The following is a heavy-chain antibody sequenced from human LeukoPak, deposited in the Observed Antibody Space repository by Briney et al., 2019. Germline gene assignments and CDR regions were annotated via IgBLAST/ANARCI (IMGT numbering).Heavy chain of an antibody. CDR2: IYTSGST. CDR3: ARENYDFWSGATHFDY. Sequence: SETLSLTCTVSGGSISSYYWSWLRPPAGKGLEWIGRIYTSGSTNYNPSLKSRVTMSVDTSKNQFSLKLSSVTAADTAVYYCARENYDFWSGATHFDYWGQGTLVTVSS. J-gene: IGHJ4*02. V-gene: IGHV4-4*07. CDR1: GGSISSYY. D-gene: IGHD3-3*01.